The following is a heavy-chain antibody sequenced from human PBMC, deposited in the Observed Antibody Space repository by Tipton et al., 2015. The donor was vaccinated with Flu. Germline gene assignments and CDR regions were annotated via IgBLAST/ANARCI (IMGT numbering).Heavy chain of an antibody. CDR2: INQEANEK. D-gene: IGHD3-10*01. V-gene: IGHV3-7*01. J-gene: IGHJ4*02. CDR3: ARDVNYGNFDY. Sequence: LSLTCAASGFTFRSKWMAWVRQAPGKGLEWVANINQEANEKYYVDSVRGRFTISRDNAKNSLYLQMNSLRAEDTALYFCARDVNYGNFDYWGQGTLVTVSS. CDR1: GFTFRSKW.